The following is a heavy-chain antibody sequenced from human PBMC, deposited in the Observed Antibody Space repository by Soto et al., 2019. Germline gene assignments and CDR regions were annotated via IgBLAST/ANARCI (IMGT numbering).Heavy chain of an antibody. Sequence: GGSLRLSCTASGFSLSSSDMHWVRQAPGKGLERLAVSSFDGTQQFYGDSVKGRFTVSRDNSNNTLYLEMNSLRTEDTAVYYCAKQLRGSGWYPLDSWGQGTPVNVSS. J-gene: IGHJ4*02. CDR3: AKQLRGSGWYPLDS. D-gene: IGHD6-19*01. CDR1: GFSLSSSD. CDR2: SSFDGTQQ. V-gene: IGHV3-30*18.